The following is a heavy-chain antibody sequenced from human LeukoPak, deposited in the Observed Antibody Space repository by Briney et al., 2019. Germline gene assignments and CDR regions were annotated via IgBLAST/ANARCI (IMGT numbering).Heavy chain of an antibody. CDR2: ISGSGGST. CDR3: AREWAS. V-gene: IGHV3-23*01. Sequence: GGSLRLSCAASGFSFSSFAMTWVRQGPGKGLEWVSHISGSGGSTFYADSVKGRFTISRDNSKNTLYLQMNSLRAEDTAVYYCAREWASWGQGTLVTVSS. J-gene: IGHJ4*02. D-gene: IGHD1-26*01. CDR1: GFSFSSFA.